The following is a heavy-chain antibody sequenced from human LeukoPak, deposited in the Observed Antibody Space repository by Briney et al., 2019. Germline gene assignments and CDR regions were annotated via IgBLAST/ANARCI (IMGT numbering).Heavy chain of an antibody. Sequence: ASVKVSFKVSGYTLTELSMHWVRQAPGKGLEWRGGLDLEDGETIYAQRFQGRVTITEDTATDTAYMELSSLRSEHTAVYYCATVKGQLVQYNYYGMAVWGQGTTVTVSS. CDR1: GYTLTELS. J-gene: IGHJ6*02. V-gene: IGHV1-24*01. CDR2: LDLEDGET. D-gene: IGHD6-6*01. CDR3: ATVKGQLVQYNYYGMAV.